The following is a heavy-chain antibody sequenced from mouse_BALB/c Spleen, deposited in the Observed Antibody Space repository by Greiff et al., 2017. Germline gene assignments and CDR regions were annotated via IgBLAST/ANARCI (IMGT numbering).Heavy chain of an antibody. CDR3: TRSGRYDKAMDY. CDR1: GYTFTSYY. J-gene: IGHJ4*01. V-gene: IGHV1S81*02. D-gene: IGHD2-14*01. Sequence: QVQLQQSGAELVKPGASVKLSCKASGYTFTSYYMYWVKQRPGQGLEWIGEINPSNGGTNFNEKFKSKATLTVDKSSSTAYMQLSSLTSEDSAVYYCTRSGRYDKAMDYWGQGTSVTVSS. CDR2: INPSNGGT.